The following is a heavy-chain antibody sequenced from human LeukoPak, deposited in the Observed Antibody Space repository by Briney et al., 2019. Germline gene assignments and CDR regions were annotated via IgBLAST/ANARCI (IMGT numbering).Heavy chain of an antibody. J-gene: IGHJ4*02. CDR2: ISSSSSYI. CDR3: ARVGVGYYFDY. D-gene: IGHD1-26*01. V-gene: IGHV3-21*01. Sequence: GGSLRLSCAASGFTFSSYSMNWVRQAPGTLLASVSSISSSSSYIYYADSVKGRFTISRDNAKNSLYLQTNSLRAEDTAVYYCARVGVGYYFDYWGQGTLVTVSS. CDR1: GFTFSSYS.